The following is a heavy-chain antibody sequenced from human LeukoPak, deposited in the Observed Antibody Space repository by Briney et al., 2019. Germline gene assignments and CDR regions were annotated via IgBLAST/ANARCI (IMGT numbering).Heavy chain of an antibody. V-gene: IGHV4-34*01. CDR2: INHSGST. CDR1: GGSFSGYY. CDR3: ARRAGVYYYGSGATYYMDV. Sequence: SETLSLTCAVYGGSFSGYYWSWIRQPPGKGLEWIGEINHSGSTNYNPSLKSRVTISVDTSKNQFSLKLSSVTAADTAVYYCARRAGVYYYGSGATYYMDVWGKGTTVTVSS. J-gene: IGHJ6*03. D-gene: IGHD3-10*01.